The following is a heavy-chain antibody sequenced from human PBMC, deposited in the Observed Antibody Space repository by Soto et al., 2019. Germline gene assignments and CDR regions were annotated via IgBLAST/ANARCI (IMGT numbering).Heavy chain of an antibody. Sequence: QVQLVESGGGVVQPGRSLRLSCAASGFTFSSYAMHWVRQAPGKGLEWVAVISYDGSNKYYADSVKGRFTISRDNSKNTLYLQMNSLRAEDTAVYYCARDGGRFLEWLSHHRNWFDPWGQGTLVTVSS. V-gene: IGHV3-30-3*01. J-gene: IGHJ5*02. D-gene: IGHD3-3*01. CDR3: ARDGGRFLEWLSHHRNWFDP. CDR1: GFTFSSYA. CDR2: ISYDGSNK.